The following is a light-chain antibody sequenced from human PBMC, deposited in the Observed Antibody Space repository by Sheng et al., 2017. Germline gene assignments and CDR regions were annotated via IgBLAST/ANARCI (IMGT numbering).Light chain of an antibody. J-gene: IGLJ3*02. Sequence: QSVLTQPPSVSGAPGQTVTISCTGAISNIGSNYDVQWYQQLPGKAPTLLIYGHTNRPSGVPDRFSGSKSGSSASLAITGLQPEDDADYYCQSYDTNLRRVLSGGGTKLTV. CDR3: QSYDTNLRRVL. CDR1: ISNIGSNYD. CDR2: GHT. V-gene: IGLV1-40*01.